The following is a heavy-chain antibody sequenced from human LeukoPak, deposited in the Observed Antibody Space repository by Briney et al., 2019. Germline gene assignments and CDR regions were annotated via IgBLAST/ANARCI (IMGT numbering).Heavy chain of an antibody. J-gene: IGHJ6*03. V-gene: IGHV4-59*01. CDR2: IYYSGST. CDR3: ARGIRDDYNYYYYYYMAV. Sequence: SETLSLTCTVSGGSISSYYWTWVREPPGKGLEWMVYIYYSGSTNYNPSVKSRVTISVDTSTHQFSLKLSSVTAADTAVYYCARGIRDDYNYYYYYYMAVGGKATTVTVSS. D-gene: IGHD5-24*01. CDR1: GGSISSYY.